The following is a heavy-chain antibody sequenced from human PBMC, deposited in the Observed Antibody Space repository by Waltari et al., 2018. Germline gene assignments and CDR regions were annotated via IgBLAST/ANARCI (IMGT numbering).Heavy chain of an antibody. Sequence: QVQLVQSGAEVNNPGDSVKVPCKASGYTFPRSDNHWVPPATGQGLEWMGWMNPNSGNTGYAQKFQGRVTMTRNTSISTAYMELSSLRSEDTAVYYCARGADYYDSSGYLFDYWGQGTLVTVSS. V-gene: IGHV1-8*01. CDR2: MNPNSGNT. CDR3: ARGADYYDSSGYLFDY. CDR1: GYTFPRSD. J-gene: IGHJ4*02. D-gene: IGHD3-22*01.